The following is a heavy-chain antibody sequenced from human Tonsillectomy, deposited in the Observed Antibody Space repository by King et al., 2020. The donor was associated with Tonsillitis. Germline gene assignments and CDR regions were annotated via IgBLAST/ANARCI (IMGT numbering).Heavy chain of an antibody. CDR3: AREYSSSFHYYYYGMDV. Sequence: QLVQSGGGLVKPGGSLRLSCAASGFTFSDYYMSWIRQAPGKGLEWVSYISGSDSTIYYADSVKGRFTISRDNAKNSLYLQMNSLRAGDTAVYYCAREYSSSFHYYYYGMDVWGQGTTVTVSS. D-gene: IGHD6-6*01. J-gene: IGHJ6*02. V-gene: IGHV3-11*01. CDR2: ISGSDSTI. CDR1: GFTFSDYY.